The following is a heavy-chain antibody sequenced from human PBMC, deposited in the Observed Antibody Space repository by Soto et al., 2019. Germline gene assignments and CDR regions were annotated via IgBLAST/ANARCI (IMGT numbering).Heavy chain of an antibody. D-gene: IGHD1-26*01. V-gene: IGHV3-7*03. CDR2: IRQDGTET. CDR3: VGGAGWELDY. CDR1: GFTFSTYW. J-gene: IGHJ4*02. Sequence: EAQLVESGGGLVQPGGSLRPSCAASGFTFSTYWMNWVRQAPGMGLEWLAIIRQDGTETHSVDSVPGRFTISRDNTKISLFLQMNNLRADDTAVYYCVGGAGWELDYWGQGTLVTVSS.